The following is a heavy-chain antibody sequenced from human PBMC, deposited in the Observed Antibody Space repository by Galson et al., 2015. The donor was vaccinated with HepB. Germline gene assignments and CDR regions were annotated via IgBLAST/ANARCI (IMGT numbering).Heavy chain of an antibody. V-gene: IGHV3-21*01. CDR1: GFTFSGYS. CDR2: ISSSSSYI. J-gene: IGHJ4*02. Sequence: SLRLSCAASGFTFSGYSMNWVRQAPGKGLEWVSSISSSSSYIYYADSVKGRFTISRDNAKNSLYLQMNSLTAEDTAVYYCARNLRIAAAGQHFDFWGQGTLVTVSS. CDR3: ARNLRIAAAGQHFDF. D-gene: IGHD6-13*01.